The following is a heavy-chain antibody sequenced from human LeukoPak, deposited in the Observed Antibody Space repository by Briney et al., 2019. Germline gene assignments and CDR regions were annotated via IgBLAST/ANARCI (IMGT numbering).Heavy chain of an antibody. Sequence: GGSLRLSCAVSGFTFSDHYMDWVRQAPGKGLEWVGRSRNKADSYTTEHAASVKGRFTISRDDSKNSLYLQMNYLKTEDTAVYYCARGGPYGGNSAFDYWGQGTLVTVSS. V-gene: IGHV3-72*01. CDR1: GFTFSDHY. J-gene: IGHJ4*02. D-gene: IGHD4-23*01. CDR2: SRNKADSYTT. CDR3: ARGGPYGGNSAFDY.